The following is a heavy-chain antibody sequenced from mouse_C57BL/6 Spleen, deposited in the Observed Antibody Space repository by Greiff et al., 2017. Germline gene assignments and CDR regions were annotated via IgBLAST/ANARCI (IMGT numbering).Heavy chain of an antibody. J-gene: IGHJ2*01. Sequence: EVKVEESGGGLVKPGGSLKLSCAASGFTFSDYGMHWVRQAPEKGLEWVAYISSGSSTIYYADTVKGRFTISRDNAKNTLFLQMTSLRSEDTAMYYCARGGLTGCDYWGQGTTLTVSS. V-gene: IGHV5-17*01. D-gene: IGHD4-1*01. CDR2: ISSGSSTI. CDR1: GFTFSDYG. CDR3: ARGGLTGCDY.